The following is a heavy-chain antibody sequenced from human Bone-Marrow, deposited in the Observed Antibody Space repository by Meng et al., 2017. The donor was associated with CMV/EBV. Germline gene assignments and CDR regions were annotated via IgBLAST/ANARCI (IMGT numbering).Heavy chain of an antibody. CDR3: ARARRNYYYGMDV. D-gene: IGHD1-1*01. CDR2: IYYSGST. J-gene: IGHJ6*01. V-gene: IGHV4-59*01. CDR1: GGSISSYY. Sequence: SETLSLTCTVSGGSISSYYWSWIRQPPGKGLEWIGYIYYSGSTNYNPSPTSRVTITLDPSKNQISLKLSSLTAADTAVYYCARARRNYYYGMDVWGQGDTV.